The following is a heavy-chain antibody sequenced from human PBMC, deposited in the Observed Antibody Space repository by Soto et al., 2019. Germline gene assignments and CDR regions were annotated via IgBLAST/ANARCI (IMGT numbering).Heavy chain of an antibody. CDR2: ISAYNGNK. CDR1: GYTFTNYG. J-gene: IGHJ5*02. V-gene: IGHV1-18*01. Sequence: VASVKVSCKASGYTFTNYGITCVRQAPGQGLEWMGLISAYNGNKNYARKLQGRVTMTTETSRSTAYMELRSLRSDDRAVYYCARDFWDGDCWSGYVWFDPWGQGTLVTVSS. D-gene: IGHD3-3*01. CDR3: ARDFWDGDCWSGYVWFDP.